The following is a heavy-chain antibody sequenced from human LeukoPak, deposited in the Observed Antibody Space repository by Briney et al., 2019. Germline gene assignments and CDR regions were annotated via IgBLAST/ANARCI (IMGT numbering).Heavy chain of an antibody. CDR3: ARPNLNIYSGYDYAPGY. CDR1: GYRFTSYW. CDR2: IYPGDSDT. D-gene: IGHD5-12*01. Sequence: GESLKIPCKGSGYRFTSYWIGWVRQMPGKGLEWMGIIYPGDSDTRYSPSFQGQVTISADKSISTAYLQWSSLKASDTAMYNCARPNLNIYSGYDYAPGYWGQGTLVTVSS. V-gene: IGHV5-51*01. J-gene: IGHJ4*02.